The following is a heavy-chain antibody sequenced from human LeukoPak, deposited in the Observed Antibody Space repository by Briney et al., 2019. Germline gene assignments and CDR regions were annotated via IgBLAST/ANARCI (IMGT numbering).Heavy chain of an antibody. CDR3: ARGYRGYYPRPYFDY. V-gene: IGHV4-34*01. D-gene: IGHD3-22*01. CDR2: INHSGST. Sequence: SETLSLTCAVYGGSFSGYYWSWIRQPPGKGLEWIGEINHSGSTNYNPSLKSRVTISVDTSKNQFSLKLSSVTTADTAVYYCARGYRGYYPRPYFDYWGQGTLVTVSS. CDR1: GGSFSGYY. J-gene: IGHJ4*02.